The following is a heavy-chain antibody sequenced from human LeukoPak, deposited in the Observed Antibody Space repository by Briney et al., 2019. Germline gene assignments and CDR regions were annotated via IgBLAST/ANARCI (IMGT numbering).Heavy chain of an antibody. CDR3: ARPSYDSSGYYYFDN. CDR2: ISYDGSNK. V-gene: IGHV3-30*04. CDR1: GFTFSSYA. D-gene: IGHD3-22*01. Sequence: PGRSLRLSCAASGFTFSSYAMHWVRQAPGKGLEWVAVISYDGSNKYYADSVKGRFTISRDNSKNTLYLQMNSLRAEDTAVYYCARPSYDSSGYYYFDNWGQGTLVTVSS. J-gene: IGHJ4*02.